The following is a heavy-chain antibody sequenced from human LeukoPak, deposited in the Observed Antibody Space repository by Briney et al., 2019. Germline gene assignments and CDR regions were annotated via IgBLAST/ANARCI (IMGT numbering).Heavy chain of an antibody. V-gene: IGHV3-30*04. D-gene: IGHD5-12*01. CDR1: GFTFSNCV. J-gene: IGHJ4*02. CDR3: ARELRDSGYDFDY. CDR2: MSNDGSEK. Sequence: GGSLRLSCAASGFTFSNCVMRWVRQAPGKGLEWVAAMSNDGSEKYYADTVKGRFTISRDNSKNTLYLQMNSLRPEDTAVYYCARELRDSGYDFDYWGQGTLVTVSS.